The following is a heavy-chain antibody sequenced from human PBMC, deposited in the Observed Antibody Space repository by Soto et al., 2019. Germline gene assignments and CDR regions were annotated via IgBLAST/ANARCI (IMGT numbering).Heavy chain of an antibody. Sequence: SSETLSLTCAVYGGSFSGYYWSWIRQPPGKGLEWIGEINHSGSTNYNPSLKSRVTISVDTSKNQFSLKLSSVTAADTAVYYCARGYCSSTSCYPGDYYYYMDXWGKGTTVTVSS. CDR1: GGSFSGYY. V-gene: IGHV4-34*01. J-gene: IGHJ6*03. CDR2: INHSGST. CDR3: ARGYCSSTSCYPGDYYYYMDX. D-gene: IGHD2-2*01.